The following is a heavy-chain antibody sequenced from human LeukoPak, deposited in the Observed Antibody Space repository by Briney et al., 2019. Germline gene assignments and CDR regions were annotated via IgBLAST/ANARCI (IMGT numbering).Heavy chain of an antibody. Sequence: GGSPRLSCAASGFTFSSYSMNWVRQAPGKGLEWVSSISSSSSYIYYADSVKGRFTISRDNAKNSLYLQMNSLRAEDTAVYYCARSELPLRYYYYYMDVWGKGTTVTVSS. J-gene: IGHJ6*03. CDR3: ARSELPLRYYYYYMDV. CDR2: ISSSSSYI. D-gene: IGHD1-26*01. CDR1: GFTFSSYS. V-gene: IGHV3-21*01.